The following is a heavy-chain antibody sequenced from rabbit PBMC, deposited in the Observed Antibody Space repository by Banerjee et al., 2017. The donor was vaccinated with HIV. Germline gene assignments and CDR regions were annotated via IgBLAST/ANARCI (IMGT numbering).Heavy chain of an antibody. Sequence: QSLEESGGDMVKPGASLTLTCTASGFYFSSDYYMCWVCQTPGKGLEWIESIYVGSSVSTHYASWAKGRFTISKTSSTPVTLQMTSLTAADTATYFCSRQSYVIGSGYYFNFWGPGTLVTVS. CDR3: SRQSYVIGSGYYFNF. D-gene: IGHD1-1*01. CDR1: GFYFSSDYY. V-gene: IGHV1S40*01. CDR2: IYVGSSVST. J-gene: IGHJ4*01.